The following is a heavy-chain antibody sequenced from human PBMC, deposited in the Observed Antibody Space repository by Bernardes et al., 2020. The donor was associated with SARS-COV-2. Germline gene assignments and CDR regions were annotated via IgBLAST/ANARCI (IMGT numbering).Heavy chain of an antibody. CDR3: ARGGASRFDQ. CDR1: GFIFSAYT. Sequence: GSLRLSCAASGFIFSAYTMSWVRQAPGKGLEWVAKMKEDGSNIYYVDSVMGRFTISRDNAKNSLYLQMDSLRAEDTAVYYCARGGASRFDQWGQGTLVTVSS. CDR2: MKEDGSNI. D-gene: IGHD1-26*01. J-gene: IGHJ4*02. V-gene: IGHV3-7*01.